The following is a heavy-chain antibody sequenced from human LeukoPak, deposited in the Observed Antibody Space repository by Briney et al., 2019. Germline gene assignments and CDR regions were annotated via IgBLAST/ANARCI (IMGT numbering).Heavy chain of an antibody. CDR1: GFNFNMFA. CDR3: AKEQRIRHCSEGVCTEGYYFDY. D-gene: IGHD2-8*01. V-gene: IGHV3-23*01. Sequence: GGPLTLSCTGTGFNFNMFAIHWVRQAPGQGLEWVSGLSRGGSTTNYADSLKGRFTVSRDRSTNTVFLQMNSLRPEDTALYYCAKEQRIRHCSEGVCTEGYYFDYWGQGTLVTVSS. J-gene: IGHJ4*02. CDR2: LSRGGSTT.